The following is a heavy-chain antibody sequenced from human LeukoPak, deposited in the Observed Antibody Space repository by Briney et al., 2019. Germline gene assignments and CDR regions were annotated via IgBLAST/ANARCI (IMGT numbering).Heavy chain of an antibody. CDR3: ARWYSSSTGDRFDS. J-gene: IGHJ4*02. D-gene: IGHD6-19*01. V-gene: IGHV4-61*02. CDR2: IYTSGTT. Sequence: SQTLSLTCSVSGGSIRSGSYYWSWIRQPAGKGLELIGRIYTSGTTHYNPSLKSRVTITVDTSKNQFSVKLASVTAADTAVYYCARWYSSSTGDRFDSWGQGTQVTVSS. CDR1: GGSIRSGSYY.